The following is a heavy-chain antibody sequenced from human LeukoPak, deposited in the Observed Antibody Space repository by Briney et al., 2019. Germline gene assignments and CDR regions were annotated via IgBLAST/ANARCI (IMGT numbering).Heavy chain of an antibody. CDR3: ASGRLNYYDSSGYSI. CDR2: ISAYNGYT. J-gene: IGHJ4*02. V-gene: IGHV1-18*01. CDR1: GYTFTNYG. D-gene: IGHD3-22*01. Sequence: ASVKVSCKASGYTFTNYGISWVRQAPGQGLEWMGWISAYNGYTNYAQKLQGRVTMTRDTSTTTAYMELRSLRSDDTAVYYCASGRLNYYDSSGYSIWGQGTLVTVSS.